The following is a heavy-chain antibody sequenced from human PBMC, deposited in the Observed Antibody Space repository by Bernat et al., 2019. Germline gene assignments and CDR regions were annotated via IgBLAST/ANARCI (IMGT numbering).Heavy chain of an antibody. V-gene: IGHV3-66*04. J-gene: IGHJ5*02. CDR3: ARQDDFWSGFVV. D-gene: IGHD3-3*01. CDR2: VYSDGST. CDR1: GFTVSSNY. Sequence: EVQLVESGGGLVQPGGSLRLSCAASGFTVSSNYMSWVRQAPGKGREWVSIVYSDGSTYYADSVKGRFTSSRDNSKNTLFLQMSSLRVDDMAVYYCARQDDFWSGFVVWGQGTLVTVSS.